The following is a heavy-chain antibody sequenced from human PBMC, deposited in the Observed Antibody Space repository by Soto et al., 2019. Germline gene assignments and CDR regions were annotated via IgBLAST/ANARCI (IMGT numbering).Heavy chain of an antibody. CDR1: GFTVSNNH. CDR2: VHGGGST. D-gene: IGHD3-16*01. CDR3: AGRLTTAASLDS. V-gene: IGHV3-53*01. J-gene: IGHJ4*02. Sequence: VPLVESGGGLIQPGGSLRLSCAASGFTVSNNHMTWVRQAAGKGLELVSFVHGGGSTSYADSVKGRFTISRDNSKNTLYLQMDSLRAEDTAIYYCAGRLTTAASLDSWGRGTLVTVSS.